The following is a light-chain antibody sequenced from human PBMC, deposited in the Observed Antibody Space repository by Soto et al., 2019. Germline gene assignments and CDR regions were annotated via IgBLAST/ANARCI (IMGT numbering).Light chain of an antibody. CDR1: STDIDNYSF. V-gene: IGLV2-23*01. J-gene: IGLJ2*01. CDR2: DGS. Sequence: QSVLTQPASVSGSPGQSITISCSGASTDIDNYSFVSWYQQLPGQAPKLIIYDGSERPSGVSNRFSGSRSDNTASLTVSGLQAEDEADYYCCSHAGGYTSILFGGGTKLTV. CDR3: CSHAGGYTSIL.